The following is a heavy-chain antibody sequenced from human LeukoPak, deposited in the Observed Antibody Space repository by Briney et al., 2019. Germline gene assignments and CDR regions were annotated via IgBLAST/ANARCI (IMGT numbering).Heavy chain of an antibody. V-gene: IGHV3-7*03. D-gene: IGHD5-12*01. CDR3: ARDGGNTGYDLFDY. CDR1: GFIVNNNY. J-gene: IGHJ4*02. CDR2: IKQDGSEK. Sequence: PGGSLRLSCVASGFIVNNNYMSWVRQAPGKGLEWVGNIKQDGSEKNYADSVRGRFTISRDNAKNSLYLQMNSLRAEDTAVYYCARDGGNTGYDLFDYWGQGTLVTVSS.